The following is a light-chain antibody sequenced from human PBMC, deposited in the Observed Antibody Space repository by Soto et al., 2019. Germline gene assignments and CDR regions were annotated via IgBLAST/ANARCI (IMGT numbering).Light chain of an antibody. CDR2: DAS. CDR1: QSISSW. Sequence: DIQMTQSPSTLSASVGDRVTITCRASQSISSWLAWYQQKPGKAPKLLIYDASSLESGVPSRFSGSGSGTEFTLPISSLQPDDFATYYCQQYNSYSRTFGQAPKVAIK. V-gene: IGKV1-5*01. CDR3: QQYNSYSRT. J-gene: IGKJ1*01.